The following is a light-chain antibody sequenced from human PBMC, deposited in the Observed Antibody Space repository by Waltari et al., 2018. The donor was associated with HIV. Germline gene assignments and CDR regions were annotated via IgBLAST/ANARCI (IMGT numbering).Light chain of an antibody. Sequence: DILLTQSPSFLSASVGDRVTISCRANQGIRNSLAWYQQRPWRAPKLLIFSASILQDGVPSRFSASGSGTQFILTINGLQPEDFATYFCQQHNTYPLTFGPGT. J-gene: IGKJ3*01. V-gene: IGKV1-9*01. CDR2: SAS. CDR1: QGIRNS. CDR3: QQHNTYPLT.